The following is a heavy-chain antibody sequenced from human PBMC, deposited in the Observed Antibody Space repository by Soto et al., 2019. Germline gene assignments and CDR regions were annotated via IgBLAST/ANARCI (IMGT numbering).Heavy chain of an antibody. V-gene: IGHV1-18*01. CDR1: GYTFSSHG. J-gene: IGHJ5*01. CDR2: ISGYNGNA. Sequence: QVQLVQSGAEVRKPGASVKVSCKASGYTFSSHGIIWVRQAPGQGLEWMGWISGYNGNAKYAQRFQGSVTMTTDTSTSTVYMDLRSLGSDDSAMYYCAREGSYGWYDCWGQGTLFTVS. CDR3: AREGSYGWYDC. D-gene: IGHD2-15*01.